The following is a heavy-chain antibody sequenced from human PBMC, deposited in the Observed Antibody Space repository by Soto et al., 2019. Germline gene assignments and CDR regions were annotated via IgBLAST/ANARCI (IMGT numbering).Heavy chain of an antibody. CDR1: GFTFSSYS. D-gene: IGHD6-19*01. V-gene: IGHV3-64*01. CDR2: ISSTGGST. J-gene: IGHJ6*02. Sequence: EVQLVESGGGLVQPGGALRLACAASGFTFSSYSMHWVRQAPGKGPEYVSAISSTGGSTYYANSVKGRFTISRDNSKNTLYLQMGSLRAEDMAGYYCARAQQWLVYYSMDVWGQGTTVTVSS. CDR3: ARAQQWLVYYSMDV.